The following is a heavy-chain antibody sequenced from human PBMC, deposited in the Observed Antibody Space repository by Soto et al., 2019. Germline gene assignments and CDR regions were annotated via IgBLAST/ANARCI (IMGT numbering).Heavy chain of an antibody. CDR2: IHYSGST. J-gene: IGHJ6*03. D-gene: IGHD2-21*01. CDR3: ARLTSRQIPINYDCYIHV. V-gene: IGHV4-59*08. CDR1: GGSINNYY. Sequence: QVQLQESGPGLVKPSETLSLTCTVYGGSINNYYWSWIRPPPGKGLEWIGYIHYSGSTNYHPSLESRVTIAVDTSKHQCTLNPSSETASDTAVYYCARLTSRQIPINYDCYIHVCGKWSTVIVPS.